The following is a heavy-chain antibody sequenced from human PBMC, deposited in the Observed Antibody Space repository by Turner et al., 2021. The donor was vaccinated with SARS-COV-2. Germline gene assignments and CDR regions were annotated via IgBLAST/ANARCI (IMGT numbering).Heavy chain of an antibody. J-gene: IGHJ4*02. CDR1: GFTFSSYG. D-gene: IGHD4-17*01. CDR3: AKGEGDYISH. CDR2: ISYDGSNK. V-gene: IGHV3-30*18. Sequence: QVQLVESGGGVVQPGRSLSLSCAASGFTFSSYGMHWVRQAPGKGLEWVSVISYDGSNKYYADSVKGRFTISRDNSKNTLYLQMNSLRAEDTAVYYCAKGEGDYISHWGQGTLVTVSS.